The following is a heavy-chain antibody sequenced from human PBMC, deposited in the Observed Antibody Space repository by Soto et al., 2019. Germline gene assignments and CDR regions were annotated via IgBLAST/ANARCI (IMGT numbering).Heavy chain of an antibody. V-gene: IGHV1-69*08. CDR3: ARDGPYCSGGSCYLGYFDY. D-gene: IGHD2-15*01. J-gene: IGHJ4*02. CDR1: GGTFSSYT. CDR2: IIPILGIA. Sequence: QVQLVQSGAEVKKPGSSVKVSCKASGGTFSSYTISWVRQAPGQGLEWMGRIIPILGIANYAQKFQGRVTITADNSTSTAYMELSSLRSEDTAVYYCARDGPYCSGGSCYLGYFDYWGQGTLVTVSS.